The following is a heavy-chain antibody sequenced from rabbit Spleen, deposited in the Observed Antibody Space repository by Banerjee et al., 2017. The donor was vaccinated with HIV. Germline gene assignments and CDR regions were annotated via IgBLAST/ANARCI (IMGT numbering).Heavy chain of an antibody. CDR2: IYTGDGST. J-gene: IGHJ6*01. D-gene: IGHD1-1*01. CDR1: GFSFSSSYW. V-gene: IGHV1S45*01. CDR3: ARDTSSSFSSYGMDL. Sequence: QEQLVESGGGLVQPEGSLTLTCKASGFSFSSSYWICWVRQAPGKGLEWIGCIYTGDGSTYYATWAKGRFTCSKTSSTTVTLQMTRLTAADTATYFCARDTSSSFSSYGMDLWGPGTLVTVS.